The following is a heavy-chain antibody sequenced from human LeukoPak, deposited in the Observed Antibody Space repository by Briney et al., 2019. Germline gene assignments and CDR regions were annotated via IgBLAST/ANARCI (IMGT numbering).Heavy chain of an antibody. Sequence: GRSLRLSCAASGFTFDDYAMHWVRQAPGKGLEWVSGISWNSGSIGYADSVKGRFTISRDNAKNSLYLQMNSLRAEDMALYYCAKGHSSGWYLGPADYWGQGTLVTVSS. CDR2: ISWNSGSI. J-gene: IGHJ4*02. CDR3: AKGHSSGWYLGPADY. CDR1: GFTFDDYA. V-gene: IGHV3-9*03. D-gene: IGHD6-19*01.